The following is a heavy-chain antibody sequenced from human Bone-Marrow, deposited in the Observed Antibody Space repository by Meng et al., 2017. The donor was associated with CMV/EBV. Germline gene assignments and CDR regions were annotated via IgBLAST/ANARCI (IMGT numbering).Heavy chain of an antibody. D-gene: IGHD4-11*01. Sequence: SETLSLTCTVSGGSVSSGSYYWSWIRQPPGKGLEWIGYIYYSGSTNYNPSLKSRVTISVDTSKNQFSLKLSSVTAADTAVYYCARSSTVTTNYYYGMDVWGQGTTVTVSS. J-gene: IGHJ6*02. CDR1: GGSVSSGSYY. CDR3: ARSSTVTTNYYYGMDV. V-gene: IGHV4-61*01. CDR2: IYYSGST.